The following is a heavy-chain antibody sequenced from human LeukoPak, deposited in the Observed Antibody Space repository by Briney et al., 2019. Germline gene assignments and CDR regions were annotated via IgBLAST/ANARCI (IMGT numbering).Heavy chain of an antibody. J-gene: IGHJ5*02. CDR1: GGSISSGGYY. Sequence: PSQTLSLICTVSGGSISSGGYYWSWIRQHPGKGLEWIGYTYDSGSTYSNPFLKSRVTISVDTSKNQFSLKLSSVTAADTAVYYCAREGPGPLEWFDPWGQGTLVTVSS. CDR2: TYDSGST. V-gene: IGHV4-31*03. CDR3: AREGPGPLEWFDP.